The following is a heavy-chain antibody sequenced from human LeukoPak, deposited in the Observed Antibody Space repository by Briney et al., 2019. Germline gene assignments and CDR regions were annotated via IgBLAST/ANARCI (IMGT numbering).Heavy chain of an antibody. CDR3: ARIHGEMATIYGYYFDY. V-gene: IGHV4-34*01. CDR2: INHSGST. CDR1: GGSFSGYY. D-gene: IGHD5-24*01. J-gene: IGHJ4*02. Sequence: SETLSLTCAVYGGSFSGYYWSWIRQPPGKGLEWIGEINHSGSTNYNPSLKSRVTISVDTSKNQFSLKLSTVTAADTAVYYRARIHGEMATIYGYYFDYWGQGTLVTVSS.